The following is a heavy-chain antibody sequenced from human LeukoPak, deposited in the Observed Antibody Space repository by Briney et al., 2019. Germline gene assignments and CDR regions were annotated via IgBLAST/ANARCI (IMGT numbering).Heavy chain of an antibody. CDR3: ALSPLGAAGTWSGLFDY. D-gene: IGHD6-13*01. J-gene: IGHJ4*02. CDR1: GYSISSGYD. CDR2: ISPSGST. Sequence: SETLSLTCAVSGYSISSGYDWGWIRQPPGKGLEWIGSISPSGSTFYNPSLKSRVTISVDTSKNQFSLKLRSVTAADTAVYYCALSPLGAAGTWSGLFDYWGQGTLVTVSS. V-gene: IGHV4-38-2*01.